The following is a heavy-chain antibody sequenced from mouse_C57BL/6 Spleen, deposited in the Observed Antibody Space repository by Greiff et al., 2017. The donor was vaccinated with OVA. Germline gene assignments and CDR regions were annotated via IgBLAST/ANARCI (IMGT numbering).Heavy chain of an antibody. CDR3: SSGEAWFAY. CDR2: LDPADGET. J-gene: IGHJ3*01. CDR1: GFNIKDYY. Sequence: EVQLQQSGAELVKPGASVKLSCTASGFNIKDYYMHWVKQRTEQGLEWIGRLDPADGETKYAPKFQGKATLPADPSSNTAYLQLSSRTSEDTAVDYCSSGEAWFAYWGQGTLVTVSA. V-gene: IGHV14-2*01.